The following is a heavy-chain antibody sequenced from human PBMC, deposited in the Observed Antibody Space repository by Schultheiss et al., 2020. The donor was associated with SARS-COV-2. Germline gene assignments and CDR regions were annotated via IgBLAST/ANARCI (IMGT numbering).Heavy chain of an antibody. D-gene: IGHD2-15*01. Sequence: SETLSLTCTVSGGSISSSSYYWGWIRQPPGKGLEWIGYISPSGSTYYNPSLKSLVTIYVDTYKNQFSLKLSSVTAADTAVYYCARRRDIVVVVAATPFDYWGQGTLVTVSS. J-gene: IGHJ4*02. CDR1: GGSISSSSYY. CDR2: ISPSGST. V-gene: IGHV4-61*05. CDR3: ARRRDIVVVVAATPFDY.